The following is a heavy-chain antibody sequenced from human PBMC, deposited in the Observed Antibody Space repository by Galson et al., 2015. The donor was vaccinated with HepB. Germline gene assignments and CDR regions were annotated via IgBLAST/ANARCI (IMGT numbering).Heavy chain of an antibody. CDR3: ALRSSGSEAYDI. CDR2: IYSGGST. J-gene: IGHJ3*02. D-gene: IGHD1-26*01. V-gene: IGHV3-NL1*01. Sequence: SLRLSCAASGFTFSSYGMHWVRQAPGKGLEWVSVIYSGGSTYYADSVKGRFTISRDNSKNTLYLQMNSLRAEDTAVYYCALRSSGSEAYDIWGQGTMVTVSS. CDR1: GFTFSSYG.